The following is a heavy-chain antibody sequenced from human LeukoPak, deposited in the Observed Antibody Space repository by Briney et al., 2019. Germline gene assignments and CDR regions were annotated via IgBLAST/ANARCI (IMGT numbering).Heavy chain of an antibody. J-gene: IGHJ4*02. V-gene: IGHV1-2*02. CDR2: INPNSGGT. CDR3: ARDDVPVTTSLYFDY. CDR1: GYTFTGYY. D-gene: IGHD4-11*01. Sequence: ASVKDSCKASGYTFTGYYMHWVRQAPGQGVAWMGWINPNSGGTNYAQKFQGRVTMTRDTSISTAYMELSRLRSDDTAVYYSARDDVPVTTSLYFDYWGQGTLVTASS.